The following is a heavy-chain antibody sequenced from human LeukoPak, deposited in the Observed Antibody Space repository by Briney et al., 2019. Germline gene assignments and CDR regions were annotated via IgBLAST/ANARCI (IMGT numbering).Heavy chain of an antibody. CDR3: ARSGSYSSYFDY. J-gene: IGHJ4*02. CDR2: INHSGST. CDR1: GGSFSGYY. Sequence: SETLSLTCAVYGGSFSGYYWSWIRQPPGKGLGWIGEINHSGSTNYNPSLKSRVTISVDTSKNQFSLKLSSVTAADTAVYYCARSGSYSSYFDYWGQGTLVTVSS. V-gene: IGHV4-34*01. D-gene: IGHD1-26*01.